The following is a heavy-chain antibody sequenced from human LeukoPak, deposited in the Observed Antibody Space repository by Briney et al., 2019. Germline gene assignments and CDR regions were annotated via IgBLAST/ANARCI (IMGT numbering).Heavy chain of an antibody. V-gene: IGHV4-4*07. Sequence: SETLSLTCTVSGGSISGYLWSWIRQPAGKGLEWVGRTFDSGSTSYNPSLESRVTMSVDTPKNQFSLRLSSVTVADTAVYFCVREIPHYGIDYWSQGTLVTVSS. CDR1: GGSISGYL. J-gene: IGHJ4*02. CDR3: VREIPHYGIDY. CDR2: TFDSGST. D-gene: IGHD3-10*01.